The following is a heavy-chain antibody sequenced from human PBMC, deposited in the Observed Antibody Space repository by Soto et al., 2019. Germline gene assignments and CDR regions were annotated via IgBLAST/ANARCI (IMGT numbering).Heavy chain of an antibody. J-gene: IGHJ5*02. V-gene: IGHV3-21*01. Sequence: GGSLRLSCAASGFTFSSYSMNWVRQAPGKGLEWVSSISSSSSYIYYADSVKGRFTISRDNAKNSLYLQMNSLRAEDTAVYYCARDLVGANWFDTWGQATLVTVSS. D-gene: IGHD1-26*01. CDR2: ISSSSSYI. CDR1: GFTFSSYS. CDR3: ARDLVGANWFDT.